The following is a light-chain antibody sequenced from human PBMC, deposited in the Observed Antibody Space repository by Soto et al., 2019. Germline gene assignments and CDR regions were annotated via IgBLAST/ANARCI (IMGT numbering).Light chain of an antibody. J-gene: IGKJ4*01. Sequence: EFVLTQSPGTLSLSPGERATLSCRASQSPSGSLAWYQQKAGQAPRLLIYGASSRATGIPDRFSGSGSGTDFTLTISRLEPEDLAVYYCQQYGSSPLTFGGGTKVEIK. CDR1: QSPSGS. CDR2: GAS. CDR3: QQYGSSPLT. V-gene: IGKV3-20*01.